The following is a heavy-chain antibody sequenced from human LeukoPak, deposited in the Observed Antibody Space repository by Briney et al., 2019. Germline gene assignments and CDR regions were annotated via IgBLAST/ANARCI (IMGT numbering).Heavy chain of an antibody. D-gene: IGHD2-8*01. J-gene: IGHJ3*02. V-gene: IGHV3-15*01. CDR1: GFTFSDAW. CDR2: IKAKIAGGAT. Sequence: PGGSLRLSCAASGFTFSDAWMSWVRQAPGKGLEWVGRIKAKIAGGATDNAAPVKGRVTISRDDSKNTLYLEMNSLKIEDTAVYYCTTERRAKWAFDIWGQGTMVTVSS. CDR3: TTERRAKWAFDI.